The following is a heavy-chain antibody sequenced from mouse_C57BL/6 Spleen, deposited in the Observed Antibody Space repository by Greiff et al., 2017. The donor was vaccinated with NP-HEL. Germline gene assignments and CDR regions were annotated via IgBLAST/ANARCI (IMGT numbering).Heavy chain of an antibody. V-gene: IGHV1-61*01. CDR2: IYPSDSET. Sequence: VQLQQSGAELVRPGSSVKLSCKASGYTFTSYWMDWVKQRPGQGLEWIGNIYPSDSETHYNQKFKDKATLTVDKSSSTAYMQLSSLTSEDSAVYYCAREGDSVYAMDYWGQGTSVTVSS. J-gene: IGHJ4*01. CDR3: AREGDSVYAMDY. CDR1: GYTFTSYW.